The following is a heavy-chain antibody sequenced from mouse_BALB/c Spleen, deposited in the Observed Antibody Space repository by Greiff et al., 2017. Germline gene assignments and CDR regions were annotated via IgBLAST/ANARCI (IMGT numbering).Heavy chain of an antibody. CDR2: ISYSGST. V-gene: IGHV3-2*02. CDR3: ARESGTTVFDY. D-gene: IGHD1-1*01. J-gene: IGHJ2*01. Sequence: DVQLVESGPGLVKPSQSLSLTCTVTGYSITSDYAWNWIRQFPGNKLEWMGYISYSGSTSYNPSLKSRISITRDTSKNQFFLQLNSVTTEDTATYYCARESGTTVFDYWGQGTTLTVSS. CDR1: GYSITSDYA.